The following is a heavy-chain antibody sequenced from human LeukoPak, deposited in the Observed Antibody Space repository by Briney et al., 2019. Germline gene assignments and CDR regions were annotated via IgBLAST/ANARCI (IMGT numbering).Heavy chain of an antibody. V-gene: IGHV1-18*01. Sequence: GAPVKVSCKASGYTFTSYGISWVRQAPGQGLEWTGWISAYNGNTNYAQKLQGRVTMTTDTSTSTAYMELRSLRSDDTAVYYCARDMHTTIFGVVIRPFDYWGQGTLVTVSS. D-gene: IGHD3-3*01. CDR3: ARDMHTTIFGVVIRPFDY. J-gene: IGHJ4*02. CDR1: GYTFTSYG. CDR2: ISAYNGNT.